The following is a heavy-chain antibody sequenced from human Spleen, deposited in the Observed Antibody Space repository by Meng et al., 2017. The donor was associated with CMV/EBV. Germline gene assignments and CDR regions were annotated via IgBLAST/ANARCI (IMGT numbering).Heavy chain of an antibody. CDR3: AREYKACGGDCYSYYYYYGMDV. CDR1: GFTFRSYG. Sequence: GESLKISCAASGFTFRSYGMHWVRQAPGKGLEWVAFIRNDGSNKYYADSVKGRFTISRDNSKNTLYLQMNSLRAEDTAVYYCAREYKACGGDCYSYYYYYGMDVWGQGTTVTVSS. V-gene: IGHV3-30*02. J-gene: IGHJ6*02. CDR2: IRNDGSNK. D-gene: IGHD2-21*01.